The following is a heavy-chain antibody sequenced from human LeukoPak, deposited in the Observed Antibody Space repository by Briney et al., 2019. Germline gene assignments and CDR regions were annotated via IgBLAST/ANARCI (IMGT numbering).Heavy chain of an antibody. CDR3: ASGRTDIVVVPATLRNYYFDY. CDR2: IMPMFGTA. Sequence: SVKVSCKASGYTFTSYGISWVRQAPGQGLEWMGGIMPMFGTANYAQKFQGRVTITADKSTSTAYMELSSLRSEDTAVYYCASGRTDIVVVPATLRNYYFDYWGQGTLVTVSS. J-gene: IGHJ4*02. V-gene: IGHV1-69*06. CDR1: GYTFTSYG. D-gene: IGHD2-2*01.